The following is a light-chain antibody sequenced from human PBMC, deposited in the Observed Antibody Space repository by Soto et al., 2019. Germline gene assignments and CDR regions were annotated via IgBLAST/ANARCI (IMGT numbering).Light chain of an antibody. Sequence: EIVLTQSPGTLSLSAGERATLSCRASQTISSNYLAWYQQKPGQAPRLLIFGASYRATGIPDRFSXXXXGXXXXXXISRLEPEDFAVYYCQQYGRSPPEFTFGPGTKVDIK. V-gene: IGKV3-20*01. CDR1: QTISSNY. J-gene: IGKJ3*01. CDR2: GAS. CDR3: QQYGRSPPEFT.